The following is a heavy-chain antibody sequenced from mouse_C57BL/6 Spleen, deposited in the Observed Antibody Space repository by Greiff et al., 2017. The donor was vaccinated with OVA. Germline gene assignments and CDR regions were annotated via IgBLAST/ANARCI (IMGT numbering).Heavy chain of an antibody. CDR1: GYAFTNYL. D-gene: IGHD1-1*01. V-gene: IGHV1-54*01. J-gene: IGHJ3*01. CDR2: INPGSGGT. CDR3: ARERVTTVVEGFAY. Sequence: VQLQQSGAELVRPGTSVKVSCKASGYAFTNYLIEWVKQRPGQGLEWIGVINPGSGGTNYNEKFKGKATLTADKSSSTAYMQLSSLTSEDSAVYFCARERVTTVVEGFAYWGQGTLVTVSA.